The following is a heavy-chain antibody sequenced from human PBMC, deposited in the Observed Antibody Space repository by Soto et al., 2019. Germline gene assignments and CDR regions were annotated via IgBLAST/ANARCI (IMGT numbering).Heavy chain of an antibody. J-gene: IGHJ4*02. CDR3: ARDENYGDFGFDY. CDR2: INAGNGNT. Sequence: ASVKVSCKASGYTFSSYAMHWVRQAPAQRLEWMGWINAGNGNTKYSQKFQGRVTITRDTSASTAYMELSSLRSEDTAVYYCARDENYGDFGFDYWGQGTLVIVSS. D-gene: IGHD4-17*01. V-gene: IGHV1-3*01. CDR1: GYTFSSYA.